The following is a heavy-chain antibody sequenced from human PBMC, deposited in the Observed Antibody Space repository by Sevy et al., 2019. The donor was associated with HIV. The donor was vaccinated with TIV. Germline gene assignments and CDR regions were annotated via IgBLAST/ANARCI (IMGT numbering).Heavy chain of an antibody. CDR2: IRSKSKNYAT. J-gene: IGHJ4*02. D-gene: IGHD3-16*01. CDR1: GFTFSGSD. V-gene: IGHV3-73*01. CDR3: TPADYGFDY. Sequence: GGSPRLSCAASGFTFSGSDMHWVRQASGKGLEWVGRIRSKSKNYATAYAASVKGRFTISRDDSKNTAYLQMNSLKTEDTAVYFCTPADYGFDYWGQGTLVTVSS.